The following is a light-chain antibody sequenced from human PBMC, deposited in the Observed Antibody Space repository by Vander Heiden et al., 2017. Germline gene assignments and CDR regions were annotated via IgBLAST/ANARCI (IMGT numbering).Light chain of an antibody. CDR2: GNS. Sequence: QSVLTQPPSVSGAPGQRVTISCTGSSSNIGAGYDVHWYQQLPGTAPKLLSYGNSNRPSGVPDRFSGSTSCTSDSLDIPGLQAEDEADEDGYSYDSSLSGSGVFGGGTKLTVL. CDR3: YSYDSSLSGSGV. CDR1: SSNIGAGYD. V-gene: IGLV1-40*01. J-gene: IGLJ2*01.